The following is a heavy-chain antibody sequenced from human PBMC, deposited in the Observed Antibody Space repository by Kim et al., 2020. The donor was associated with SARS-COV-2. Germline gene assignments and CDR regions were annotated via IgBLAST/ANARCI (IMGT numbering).Heavy chain of an antibody. J-gene: IGHJ4*02. CDR2: T. Sequence: TDYAAPVKGRFTISRDDSKNTLYLQMNSLKTEDTAVYYCTTDWDTLTFDYWGQGTLVTVSS. D-gene: IGHD5-18*01. V-gene: IGHV3-15*01. CDR3: TTDWDTLTFDY.